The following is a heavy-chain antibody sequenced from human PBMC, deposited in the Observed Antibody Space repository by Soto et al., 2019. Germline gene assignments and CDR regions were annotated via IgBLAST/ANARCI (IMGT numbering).Heavy chain of an antibody. CDR1: GYTFTGYY. J-gene: IGHJ4*02. V-gene: IGHV1-2*04. CDR2: INPNSGGT. Sequence: QVQLVQSGAEVKKPGASVKVSCKASGYTFTGYYMHWVRQAPGQGLEWMGWINPNSGGTNYAQKFQGWVTMNRDTSISTAYMELSRLRSDDTAVYYCAVSYYDSSGYYYIPTRFDYWGQGTLVTVSS. D-gene: IGHD3-22*01. CDR3: AVSYYDSSGYYYIPTRFDY.